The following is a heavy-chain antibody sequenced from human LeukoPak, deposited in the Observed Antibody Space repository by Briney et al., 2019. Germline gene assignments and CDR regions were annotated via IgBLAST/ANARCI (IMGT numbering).Heavy chain of an antibody. CDR2: IIPIFGTA. CDR1: GGTFSSYA. D-gene: IGHD2-21*01. V-gene: IGHV1-69*13. Sequence: SVKVSCKASGGTFSSYAISWVRQAPGQGLEWMGGIIPIFGTANYAQKFQGRVTITADESTSTAYMELSSLRFEDTAVYYCASGDLAPYYYYGMDVWGQGTTVTVSS. J-gene: IGHJ6*02. CDR3: ASGDLAPYYYYGMDV.